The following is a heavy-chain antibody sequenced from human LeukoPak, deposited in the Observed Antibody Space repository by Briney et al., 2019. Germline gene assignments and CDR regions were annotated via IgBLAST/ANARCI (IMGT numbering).Heavy chain of an antibody. CDR2: TNQDGSKN. Sequence: PGGSLRLSCAASEFTFSNYWMSWVRQAPGKGLERVAHTNQDGSKNYYVDSVRGRFTISRDNAKNSLYLQMNSLRAEDTAVYYCATIVAGYPDDYFDYWGQGTLVTVSS. D-gene: IGHD6-19*01. J-gene: IGHJ4*02. CDR1: EFTFSNYW. V-gene: IGHV3-7*01. CDR3: ATIVAGYPDDYFDY.